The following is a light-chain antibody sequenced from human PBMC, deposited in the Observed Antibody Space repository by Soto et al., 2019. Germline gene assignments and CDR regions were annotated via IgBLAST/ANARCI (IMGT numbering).Light chain of an antibody. CDR1: QGISTW. CDR2: AAS. Sequence: DIQMTQSPSSVSASVGDRVTITCRASQGISTWLAWYQQKPGKAPNLLFYAASTLQSGVPSRFSGSGSGTDFTLTISSLQPEDFATCYCQQSYTFPLTFGGGTKVEIK. CDR3: QQSYTFPLT. J-gene: IGKJ4*01. V-gene: IGKV1-12*01.